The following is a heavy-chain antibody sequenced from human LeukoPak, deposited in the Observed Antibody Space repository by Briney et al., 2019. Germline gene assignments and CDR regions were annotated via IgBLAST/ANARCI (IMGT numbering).Heavy chain of an antibody. CDR2: INWNGGST. CDR1: GFTFDDYG. CDR3: ARGGAHCSGGSCYSENYYMDV. J-gene: IGHJ6*03. Sequence: GGSLRLSCAASGFTFDDYGMSWVRQAPGKGLEWVSGINWNGGSTGYADSVKGRFTISRDNAKNSLYLQMNSLRAEDTALYYCARGGAHCSGGSCYSENYYMDVWGKGTTVTVSS. D-gene: IGHD2-15*01. V-gene: IGHV3-20*04.